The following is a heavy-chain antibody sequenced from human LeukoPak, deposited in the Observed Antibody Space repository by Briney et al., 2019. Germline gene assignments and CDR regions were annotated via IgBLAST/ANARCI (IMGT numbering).Heavy chain of an antibody. CDR2: IYTSGST. D-gene: IGHD6-6*01. CDR1: GGSISSGSYY. CDR3: ARGRSSSSYSY. J-gene: IGHJ4*02. V-gene: IGHV4-61*02. Sequence: SETLSLTCTVSGGSISSGSYYWSWIRQPAGKGLEWIGRIYTSGSTNYNPSLKSRVTISVDTSENQFSLKLSSVTAADTAVYYCARGRSSSSYSYWGQGTLVTVSS.